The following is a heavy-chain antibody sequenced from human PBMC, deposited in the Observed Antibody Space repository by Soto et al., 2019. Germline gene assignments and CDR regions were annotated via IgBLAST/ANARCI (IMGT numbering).Heavy chain of an antibody. CDR1: GYTFTGYY. J-gene: IGHJ4*02. CDR3: AREGENSGEIDF. CDR2: INPKRGGT. Sequence: ASVKVSCKASGYTFTGYYFHWVRQAPGQGLESMGWINPKRGGTNCAQKFQGRVTMSTDTSTNTGYMELSSLRSDDTAVYYCAREGENSGEIDFWGQGTLVTVSS. D-gene: IGHD1-26*01. V-gene: IGHV1-2*02.